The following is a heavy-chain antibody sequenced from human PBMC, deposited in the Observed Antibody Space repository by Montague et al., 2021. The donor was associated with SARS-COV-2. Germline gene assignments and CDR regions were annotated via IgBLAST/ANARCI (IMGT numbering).Heavy chain of an antibody. CDR1: GGSMNNKGYY. Sequence: SETLSLTCAVSGGSMNNKGYYWVWVRQPPGKGLEWLGSASVNFNSYYNPSLKSRVIILLDTSKNLFSLRLESVTAADTAVYYCARDPHDYGWFDPWGQGTLVTVSS. J-gene: IGHJ5*02. CDR3: ARDPHDYGWFDP. D-gene: IGHD4-17*01. CDR2: ASVNFNS. V-gene: IGHV4-39*02.